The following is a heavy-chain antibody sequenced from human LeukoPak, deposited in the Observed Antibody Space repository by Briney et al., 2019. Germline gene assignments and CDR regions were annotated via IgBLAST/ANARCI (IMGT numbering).Heavy chain of an antibody. D-gene: IGHD4-23*01. J-gene: IGHJ4*02. V-gene: IGHV4-4*07. CDR2: IYTSGST. Sequence: PSETLSLTCTVSGGSISSYYWSWIRQPAGKGLEGIGRIYTSGSTNYNPSLKSRVTMSVDTSKNQFSLKLSSVTAADTAVYYCASLGGGQHDYGGNSNYWGQGTLVTVSS. CDR1: GGSISSYY. CDR3: ASLGGGQHDYGGNSNY.